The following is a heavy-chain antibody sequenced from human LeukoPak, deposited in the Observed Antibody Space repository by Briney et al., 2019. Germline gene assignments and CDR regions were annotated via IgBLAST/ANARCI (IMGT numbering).Heavy chain of an antibody. Sequence: GESLRLSCTASGFTFSDYSVNWVRQAPGKGLEWVSCITGISDIYYADSVKGRFTISRDNAKNSVYLQMNSLGAEDTGIYYCARAIRLWGQGTLVTVSS. J-gene: IGHJ4*02. V-gene: IGHV3-69-1*02. CDR1: GFTFSDYS. CDR2: ITGISDI. D-gene: IGHD1-1*01. CDR3: ARAIRL.